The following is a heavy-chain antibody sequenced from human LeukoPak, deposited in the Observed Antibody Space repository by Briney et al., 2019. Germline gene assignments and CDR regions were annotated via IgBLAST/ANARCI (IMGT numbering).Heavy chain of an antibody. Sequence: SVKVSCKASGGTFSSYAISWVRQAPGQGLEWMGRIIPIFGTANYAQKFQGRVTITTDESTSTAYMELSSLRSEDTAVYYCARDRDGQEYFDYWGQGTLVTVSS. V-gene: IGHV1-69*05. CDR1: GGTFSSYA. J-gene: IGHJ4*02. CDR3: ARDRDGQEYFDY. D-gene: IGHD5-24*01. CDR2: IIPIFGTA.